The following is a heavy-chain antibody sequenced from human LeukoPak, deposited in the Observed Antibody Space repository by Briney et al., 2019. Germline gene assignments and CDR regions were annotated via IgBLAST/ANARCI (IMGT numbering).Heavy chain of an antibody. D-gene: IGHD6-13*01. CDR2: ISENGGTT. V-gene: IGHV3-23*01. Sequence: GGSLRLSCAASGFTFSSYALSWVRQAPGKGLERVSGISENGGTTFYADSVKGRFTITRDNSKNTLYVQMNSLRGEDTAVYYCAKDYGPKQLVFFDSWGQGTLVTVSS. CDR1: GFTFSSYA. CDR3: AKDYGPKQLVFFDS. J-gene: IGHJ4*02.